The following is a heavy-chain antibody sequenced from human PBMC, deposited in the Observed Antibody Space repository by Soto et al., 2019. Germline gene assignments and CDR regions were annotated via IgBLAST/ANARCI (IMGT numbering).Heavy chain of an antibody. CDR1: GASISSGAYY. CDR3: ARGGGYGESRPYLDFDP. J-gene: IGHJ5*01. CDR2: IYYSGIT. V-gene: IGHV4-31*03. Sequence: SETLSLTCSVSGASISSGAYYWSWIRQSPEKGLEWIGYIYYSGITHYTPSLKSRVTMSADTSKNHFSLKLNSVTAADTAVYYCARGGGYGESRPYLDFDPWGQGTLVNVSS. D-gene: IGHD3-10*01.